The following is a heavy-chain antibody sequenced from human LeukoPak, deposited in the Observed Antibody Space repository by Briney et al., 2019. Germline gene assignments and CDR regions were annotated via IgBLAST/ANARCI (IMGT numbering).Heavy chain of an antibody. CDR3: ARGFCSRGDCYSGFDY. J-gene: IGHJ4*02. CDR1: GYSFTSYW. D-gene: IGHD2-15*01. CDR2: IYPGDSDA. V-gene: IGHV5-51*01. Sequence: GESLKISCKGSGYSFTSYWIGWVRQMPGKGLEWMGIIYPGDSDAKYSPSFQGQVTISADKSFSTAYLQWSSLKASDTAMYYCARGFCSRGDCYSGFDYWGQGTLVIVSS.